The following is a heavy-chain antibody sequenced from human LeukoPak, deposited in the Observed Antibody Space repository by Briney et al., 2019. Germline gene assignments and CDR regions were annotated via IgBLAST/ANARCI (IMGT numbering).Heavy chain of an antibody. CDR3: ASRYGEEYYYGMDV. CDR1: GGSISSSNW. Sequence: SETLSPTCAVSGGSISSSNWWSWVRQPPGKGLEWIGEIYHSGSTNYNPSLRSRVTISVDKSKNQFSLKLSSVTAADTAVYYCASRYGEEYYYGMDVWGQGTTVTVSS. V-gene: IGHV4-4*02. CDR2: IYHSGST. D-gene: IGHD4-17*01. J-gene: IGHJ6*02.